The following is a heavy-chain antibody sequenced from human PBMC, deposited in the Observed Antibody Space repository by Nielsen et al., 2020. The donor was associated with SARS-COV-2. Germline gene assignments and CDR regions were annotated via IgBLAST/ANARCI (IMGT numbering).Heavy chain of an antibody. CDR3: ARYPLYGSGEEGY. V-gene: IGHV3-21*01. Sequence: GESLKISCAASGFTFSSYSMNWVRQAPGKGLEWVSSISSSSSYIYYADSVKGRFTISRDNAKNSLYLQMNSLRAEDTAVYYCARYPLYGSGEEGYWGQGTLVTVSS. CDR1: GFTFSSYS. D-gene: IGHD3-10*01. CDR2: ISSSSSYI. J-gene: IGHJ4*02.